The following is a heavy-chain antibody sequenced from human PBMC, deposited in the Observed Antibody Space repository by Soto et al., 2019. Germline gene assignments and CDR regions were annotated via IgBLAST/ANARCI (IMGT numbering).Heavy chain of an antibody. Sequence: GGSLRLSCAASGFTFSSYAMIWVRQAPGKGLEWVSAISGSGGSTYYADSVKGRFTISRDNSKNTLYLQMNSLRAEDTAVYYCAKIGIVVVTATRTYYFDYWGQGTLVTVSS. CDR3: AKIGIVVVTATRTYYFDY. V-gene: IGHV3-23*01. D-gene: IGHD2-21*02. CDR1: GFTFSSYA. CDR2: ISGSGGST. J-gene: IGHJ4*02.